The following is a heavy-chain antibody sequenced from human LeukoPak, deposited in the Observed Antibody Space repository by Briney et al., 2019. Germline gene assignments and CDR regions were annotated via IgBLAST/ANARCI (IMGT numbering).Heavy chain of an antibody. CDR3: ARHGAAAPYYYYGMDV. CDR2: IYYSGST. Sequence: SETLSLTCTVSGGSISSYYWSWIRQPPGKGLEWIGYIYYSGSTNYNPSLKSRVAISVDTSKNQFSLKLSSVTAADTAVYYCARHGAAAPYYYYGMDVWGQGTTVTVSS. CDR1: GGSISSYY. D-gene: IGHD6-13*01. J-gene: IGHJ6*02. V-gene: IGHV4-59*08.